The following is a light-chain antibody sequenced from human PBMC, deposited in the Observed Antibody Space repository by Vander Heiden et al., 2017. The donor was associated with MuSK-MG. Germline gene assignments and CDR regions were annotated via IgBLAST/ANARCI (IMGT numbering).Light chain of an antibody. Sequence: DTVMTQSPESLAVSLGERATINCKSSQNLLYSSDNKNYLAWYQQKPGQPPKLLIYLTSTRESGVPDRFSGSGSGTDFTLTISSLQAEDVAVYYCQQYLHTPRTCGQGTKVXVK. CDR1: QNLLYSSDNKNY. CDR2: LTS. V-gene: IGKV4-1*01. CDR3: QQYLHTPRT. J-gene: IGKJ1*01.